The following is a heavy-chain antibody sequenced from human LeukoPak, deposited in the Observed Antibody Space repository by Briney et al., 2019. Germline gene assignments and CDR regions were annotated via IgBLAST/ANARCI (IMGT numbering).Heavy chain of an antibody. V-gene: IGHV4-31*03. CDR1: GGSISSGDYY. D-gene: IGHD3-22*01. CDR3: ARTSITMIVVVFDY. J-gene: IGHJ4*02. CDR2: IYYSGST. Sequence: PSETLSLTCTVSGGSISSGDYYWSWIRQPPGKGLEWIGYIYYSGSTYYNPSLKSRVTISVDTSKNQFSLKLSSVTAADTAVYYCARTSITMIVVVFDYWGQGTLVTVSS.